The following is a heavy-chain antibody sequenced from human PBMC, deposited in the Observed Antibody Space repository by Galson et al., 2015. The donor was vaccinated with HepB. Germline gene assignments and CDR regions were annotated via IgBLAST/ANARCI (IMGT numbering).Heavy chain of an antibody. Sequence: SETLSLTWTVSGGSISGHYWSWIRQPAGKGLEWIGRFYNSENTNNNPSLKSRAPMPVDTPKNQFSLKLSSVTAAATAVYYWARCYSSGWFDYWGHGTLITVSS. CDR1: GGSISGHY. D-gene: IGHD6-19*01. V-gene: IGHV4-4*07. CDR2: FYNSENT. CDR3: ARCYSSGWFDY. J-gene: IGHJ4*01.